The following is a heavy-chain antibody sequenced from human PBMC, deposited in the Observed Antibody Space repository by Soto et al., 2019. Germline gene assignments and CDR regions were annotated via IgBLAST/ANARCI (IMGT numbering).Heavy chain of an antibody. Sequence: GGSMRLSCVGSGFTFTVSVIAWVRQPAGEGRGWLSVMSGEGRTRNALSVTGRFRLPRANSKKPLSLQLRSLRGEDAAAYYGVKWHTSNFDSLPFTGFDFWGQGTQVTVSS. D-gene: IGHD3-22*01. CDR3: VKWHTSNFDSLPFTGFDF. V-gene: IGHV3-23*01. J-gene: IGHJ4*02. CDR2: MSGEGRT. CDR1: GFTFTVSV.